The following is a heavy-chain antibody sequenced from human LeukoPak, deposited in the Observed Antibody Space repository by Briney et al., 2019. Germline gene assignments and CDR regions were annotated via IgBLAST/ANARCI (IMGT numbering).Heavy chain of an antibody. CDR2: TCPYDDNP. CDR1: GYRFSNFG. Sequence: EASVKVSCKASGYRFSNFGITWVRQAPGQGLEWMGWTCPYDDNPEYAKKFQGRVTMTTDTSTSTAYMELRSLRPDDTAMYYCAKVDPPIVAGARGDAFEIWGQGTLVTVSS. CDR3: AKVDPPIVAGARGDAFEI. J-gene: IGHJ3*02. D-gene: IGHD1-26*01. V-gene: IGHV1-18*01.